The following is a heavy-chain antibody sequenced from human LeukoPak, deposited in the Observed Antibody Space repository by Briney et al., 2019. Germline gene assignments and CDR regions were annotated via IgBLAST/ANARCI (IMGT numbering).Heavy chain of an antibody. V-gene: IGHV3-74*01. Sequence: GGSLRLSCAASGFTFSTYWMHWVRQAPGMGLVWVSRIYIDGSSTNYADSVKGRFTISRDNAKNTLYLEVNSLRAEDTAVYYCARGASARQDSWGQGTLVTVSS. CDR1: GFTFSTYW. J-gene: IGHJ4*02. CDR2: IYIDGSST. D-gene: IGHD2-2*01. CDR3: ARGASARQDS.